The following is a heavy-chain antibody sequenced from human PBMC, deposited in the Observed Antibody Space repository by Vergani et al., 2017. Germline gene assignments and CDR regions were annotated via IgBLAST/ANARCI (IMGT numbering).Heavy chain of an antibody. CDR1: GGSISSYY. CDR2: IYTSGST. V-gene: IGHV4-4*07. D-gene: IGHD3-9*01. Sequence: QVQLQESGPGLVKPSETLSLTCTVSGGSISSYYWSWIRQPAGKGLEWIGRIYTSGSTNYNPSLKSRVTISVDTSKNQFSLKLSSVTAADTAVYYCARGGPKTNPTKYDILTGFDYWGQGTLVTVSS. J-gene: IGHJ4*02. CDR3: ARGGPKTNPTKYDILTGFDY.